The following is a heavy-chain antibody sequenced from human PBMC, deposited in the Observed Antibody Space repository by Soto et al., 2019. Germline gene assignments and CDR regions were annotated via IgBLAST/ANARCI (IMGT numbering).Heavy chain of an antibody. J-gene: IGHJ6*02. CDR3: VRAWYTFSGMDV. Sequence: GGSLRLSCADSGFTFSTYWMNWVQAPGKGLEWVANIKQDGSEKYYVDSVKGRFASSRDNAKDSLFLQMNNPRADETALYPCVRAWYTFSGMDVWGQGTTVTVSS. CDR1: GFTFSTYW. D-gene: IGHD1-1*01. V-gene: IGHV3-7*01. CDR2: IKQDGSEK.